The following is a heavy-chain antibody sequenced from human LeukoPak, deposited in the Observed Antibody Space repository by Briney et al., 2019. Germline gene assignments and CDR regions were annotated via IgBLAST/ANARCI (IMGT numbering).Heavy chain of an antibody. CDR2: IWYDGSNK. J-gene: IGHJ4*02. Sequence: GRSLRLSCAASGFTFSSYGMHWVRQAPGKGLEWVAGIWYDGSNKYYADSVKGRFTISRDNSKNTLYLQMNSLRAEDTAVYYCARDSGSYYVEFDYWGQGTLVTVSS. CDR3: ARDSGSYYVEFDY. D-gene: IGHD1-26*01. CDR1: GFTFSSYG. V-gene: IGHV3-33*01.